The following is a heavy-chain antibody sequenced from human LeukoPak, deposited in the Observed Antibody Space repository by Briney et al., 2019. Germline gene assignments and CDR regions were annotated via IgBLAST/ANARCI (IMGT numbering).Heavy chain of an antibody. Sequence: SETLSLTCTVSGDSISSGDYYWSWIRQPAGKGLEWIGRISSSGSTNYNPSLKSRVTISVDTSKNQFSLKLSSVTAADTAVYYCAREGPTERGADYYDSSGTFDYWGQGTLVTVSS. CDR1: GDSISSGDYY. D-gene: IGHD3-22*01. CDR3: AREGPTERGADYYDSSGTFDY. J-gene: IGHJ4*02. CDR2: ISSSGST. V-gene: IGHV4-61*02.